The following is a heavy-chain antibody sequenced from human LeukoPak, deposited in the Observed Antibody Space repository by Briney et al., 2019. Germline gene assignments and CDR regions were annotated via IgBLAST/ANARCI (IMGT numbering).Heavy chain of an antibody. J-gene: IGHJ4*02. CDR2: ICSGGST. CDR1: GFTVSSNY. Sequence: GVSLRLSCAASGFTVSSNYMSWVRQAPGKGLEGVSVICSGGSTYYADSVKGRFTISRDNSNNTLYLQMDSLIAEDTAVYYCARDLNYGDYLDYWGQGTLVTVSS. D-gene: IGHD4-17*01. CDR3: ARDLNYGDYLDY. V-gene: IGHV3-66*02.